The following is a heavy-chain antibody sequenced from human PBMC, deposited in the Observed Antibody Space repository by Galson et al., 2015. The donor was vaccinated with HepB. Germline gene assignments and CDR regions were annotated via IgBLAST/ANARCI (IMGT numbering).Heavy chain of an antibody. J-gene: IGHJ6*02. CDR1: GFTFSSYG. V-gene: IGHV3-33*01. Sequence: SLKLSCAASGFTFSSYGMHWVRQAPGKGLEWVAGIWYDGSNKYYADHVEGRFTITRDNSTNTLYPQMNSMRAEDTAVYYCARQGQLVFYYNGMDVWGQGTTVTVSS. CDR2: IWYDGSNK. CDR3: ARQGQLVFYYNGMDV. D-gene: IGHD6-13*01.